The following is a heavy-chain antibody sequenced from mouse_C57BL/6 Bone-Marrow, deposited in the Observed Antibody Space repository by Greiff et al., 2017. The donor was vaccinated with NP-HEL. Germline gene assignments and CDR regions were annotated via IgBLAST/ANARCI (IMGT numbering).Heavy chain of an antibody. D-gene: IGHD1-1*01. CDR2: IYPRSGNT. CDR3: ARWVYYGTVY. CDR1: GYTFTSYG. V-gene: IGHV1-81*01. Sequence: QVHVKQSGAELARPGASVKLSCKASGYTFTSYGISWVKQRTGQGLEWIGEIYPRSGNTYYNEKFKGKATLTADKSSSTAYMELRSLTSEDSAVYFCARWVYYGTVYWGQGTTLTVSS. J-gene: IGHJ2*01.